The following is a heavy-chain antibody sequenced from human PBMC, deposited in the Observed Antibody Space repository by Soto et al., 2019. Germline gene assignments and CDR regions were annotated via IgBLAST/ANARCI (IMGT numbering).Heavy chain of an antibody. Sequence: QITLKESGPTLVKPTQTLTLTCTFSGFSFSVNGVAVGWIRQPPGQALEWLALIYWDDDQRYNPSLKDRLTIXKGXYRNQVVLTMTNMDPVDTDTYYCAHKCDVSRGFKYWGQGTLVTVSS. V-gene: IGHV2-5*02. CDR1: GFSFSVNGVA. J-gene: IGHJ4*02. D-gene: IGHD3-10*01. CDR3: AHKCDVSRGFKY. CDR2: IYWDDDQ.